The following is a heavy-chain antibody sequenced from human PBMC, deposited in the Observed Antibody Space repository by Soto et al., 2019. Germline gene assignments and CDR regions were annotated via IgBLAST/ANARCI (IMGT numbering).Heavy chain of an antibody. V-gene: IGHV3-48*01. CDR1: GFIFNSYS. D-gene: IGHD3-22*01. Sequence: EVQLVESGGGLVQPGGSLRLSCVASGFIFNSYSMNWVRQAPGKGLECISYINSGSTSVFYADSVKGRFTISRDNAKNSLYLQMNSLRAEDTAEYYCGSSASPDAYWGQGTLVTVYS. CDR3: GSSASPDAY. CDR2: INSGSTSV. J-gene: IGHJ4*02.